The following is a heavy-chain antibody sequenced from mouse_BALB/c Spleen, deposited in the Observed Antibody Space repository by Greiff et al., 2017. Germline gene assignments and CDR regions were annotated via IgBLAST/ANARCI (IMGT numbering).Heavy chain of an antibody. CDR3: ARRDYYGSRGYYYAMDY. CDR1: GFSLTSYG. CDR2: IWSGGST. Sequence: QVQLQQSGPGLVQPSQSLSITCTVSGFSLTSYGVHWVRQSPGKGLEWLGVIWSGGSTDYNAAFISRLSISKDNSKSQVFFKMNSLQANDTAIYYCARRDYYGSRGYYYAMDYWGQGTSVTVSS. J-gene: IGHJ4*01. D-gene: IGHD1-1*01. V-gene: IGHV2-2*02.